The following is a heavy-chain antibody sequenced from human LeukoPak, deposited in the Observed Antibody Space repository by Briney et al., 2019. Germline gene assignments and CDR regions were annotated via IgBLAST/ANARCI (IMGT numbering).Heavy chain of an antibody. CDR2: ISSNGGTT. Sequence: GGSLRLSCAASGFTFSSFAMHCVRQAPGKGLEYVSAISSNGGTTYYANSVKGRFTISRDNSKNTLYLQMGSLRAEDMAVYYCAREPRAYYFDYWGQGTLVTVSS. CDR1: GFTFSSFA. V-gene: IGHV3-64*01. CDR3: AREPRAYYFDY. J-gene: IGHJ4*02.